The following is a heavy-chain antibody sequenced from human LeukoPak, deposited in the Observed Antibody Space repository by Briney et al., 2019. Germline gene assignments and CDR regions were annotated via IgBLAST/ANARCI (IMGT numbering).Heavy chain of an antibody. CDR1: GGSISSYY. J-gene: IGHJ4*02. CDR2: IYYSGST. D-gene: IGHD5-12*01. V-gene: IGHV4-59*01. CDR3: ARDSLVAAPDY. Sequence: PSETLSLTCTVSGGSISSYYWSWIRQPPGKGLEWIGYIYYSGSTNYNPSLKSRVTISVDTSKNQFSLKLSSVTDADTAVYYCARDSLVAAPDYWGQGTLDTVSS.